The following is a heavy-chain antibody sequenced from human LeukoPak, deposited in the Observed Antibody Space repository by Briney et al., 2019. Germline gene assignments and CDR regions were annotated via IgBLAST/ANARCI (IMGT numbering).Heavy chain of an antibody. V-gene: IGHV4-59*01. CDR2: IYYSGST. CDR1: GGSISSYY. Sequence: SETLSLTCTVSGGSISSYYWSWIWQPPGKGLEWIGYIYYSGSTNYNPSLKSRVTISVDTSKNQFSLKLSSVTAADTAVYYCARDRGQYYFDYWGQGTLVTVSS. CDR3: ARDRGQYYFDY. J-gene: IGHJ4*02.